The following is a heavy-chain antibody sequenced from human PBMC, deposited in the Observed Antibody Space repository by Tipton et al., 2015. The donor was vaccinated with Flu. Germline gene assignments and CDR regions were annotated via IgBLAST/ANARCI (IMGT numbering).Heavy chain of an antibody. D-gene: IGHD6-13*01. J-gene: IGHJ4*02. V-gene: IGHV4-61*01. CDR3: ARSRGIEAEAGGWVY. CDR2: IYYSGTT. CDR1: GGSVKSGSYY. Sequence: TLSLTCTVSGGSVKSGSYYWSWIRQSPGKGLEWSGNIYYSGTTKYTPSLKSRLSMSVDTSKNLFSLNLSSVTAADTAVYYCARSRGIEAEAGGWVYWGQGTLVTVSS.